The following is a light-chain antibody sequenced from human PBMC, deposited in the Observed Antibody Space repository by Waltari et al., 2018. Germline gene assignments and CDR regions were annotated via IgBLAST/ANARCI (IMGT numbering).Light chain of an antibody. CDR3: SSYTSSSTAVV. CDR1: SSYVGIYNY. J-gene: IGLJ3*02. V-gene: IGLV2-14*03. CDR2: DVS. Sequence: QSALTQPASVSGSPGQSITISCTGISSYVGIYNYGFWYQQHPGKAPKGLIYDVSNRPSGISNRFSGSKSGNTASLTISGLQAEDEADYYCSSYTSSSTAVVFGGGTKLTVL.